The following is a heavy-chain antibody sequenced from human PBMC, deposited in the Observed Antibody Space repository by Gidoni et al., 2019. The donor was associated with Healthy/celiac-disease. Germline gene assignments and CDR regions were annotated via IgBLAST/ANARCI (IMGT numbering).Heavy chain of an antibody. D-gene: IGHD2-2*01. CDR2: SSGSGGIT. Sequence: EVQLLESGGGLVQPGGSLRLSCAASGFTFSSYAMSWVRQAAGKGLEWVSASSGSGGITYYADSVKGRFTSSRDNSKNTLYLQMNSLRAEDTAVYYCARSSTRGYYYYGMDVWGQGTTVTVSS. J-gene: IGHJ6*02. CDR1: GFTFSSYA. V-gene: IGHV3-23*01. CDR3: ARSSTRGYYYYGMDV.